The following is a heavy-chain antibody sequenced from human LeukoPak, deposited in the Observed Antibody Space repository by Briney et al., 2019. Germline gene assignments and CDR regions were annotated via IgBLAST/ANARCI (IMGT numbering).Heavy chain of an antibody. CDR1: GFTFSRYS. J-gene: IGHJ4*02. CDR2: IKQDGGEK. D-gene: IGHD4-11*01. V-gene: IGHV3-7*01. CDR3: AREDHSNYNY. Sequence: GGSLRLSYAASGFTFSRYSMSWVRQAPGKGLEWVANIKQDGGEKFYVDSVKGRFTISRDNAKNSLYLQMNSLRAEDTAVYYCAREDHSNYNYWGQGTLVTVSS.